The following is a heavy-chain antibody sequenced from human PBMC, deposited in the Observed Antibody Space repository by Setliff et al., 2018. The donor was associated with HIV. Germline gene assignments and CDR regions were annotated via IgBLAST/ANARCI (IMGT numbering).Heavy chain of an antibody. CDR1: GYTFTSYA. Sequence: ASVKVSCKAFGYTFTSYAMNWVRQAPGQGLEWMGWINTNTGNPTYAQGSTGRFVFSLDTSVSTAYLQISSLKAEDTAVYYCARTLTGYSAHDAFDIWGQGTMVTVSS. D-gene: IGHD3-9*01. CDR2: INTNTGNP. V-gene: IGHV7-4-1*02. CDR3: ARTLTGYSAHDAFDI. J-gene: IGHJ3*02.